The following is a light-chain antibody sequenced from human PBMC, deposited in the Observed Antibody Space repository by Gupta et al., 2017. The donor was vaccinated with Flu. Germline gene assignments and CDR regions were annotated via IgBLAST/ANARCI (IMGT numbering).Light chain of an antibody. CDR3: QQYNNWPRT. CDR2: GAS. V-gene: IGKV3-15*01. J-gene: IGKJ1*01. Sequence: DIVMTQSPATLSVSPGERATLSYRASQSVSSNLAWYQQKPGQAPRLLISGASTRATGIPARFSGSGSGTEFTLTINSLQSEDFAVYYCQQYNNWPRTFGQGTKVEIK. CDR1: QSVSSN.